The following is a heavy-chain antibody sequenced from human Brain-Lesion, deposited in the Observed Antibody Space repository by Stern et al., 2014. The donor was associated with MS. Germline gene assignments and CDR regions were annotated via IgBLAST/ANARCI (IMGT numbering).Heavy chain of an antibody. CDR3: AGEEDIRYCSGGSCTGNWFDP. J-gene: IGHJ5*02. CDR2: IYYSGDT. V-gene: IGHV4-39*01. D-gene: IGHD2-15*01. CDR1: GGSVSSTSYA. Sequence: VQLEESGPGLVKPSETLSLTCTVAGGSVSSTSYAWAWIRQPPGKGLEWIGAIYYSGDTYYSPSLKSRLTISLVTSQNQLSLQLSVVTAADTAVYYCAGEEDIRYCSGGSCTGNWFDPWGQGTLVTVSS.